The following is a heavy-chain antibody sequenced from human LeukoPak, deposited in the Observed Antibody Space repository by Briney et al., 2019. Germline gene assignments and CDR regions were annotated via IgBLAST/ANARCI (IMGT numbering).Heavy chain of an antibody. V-gene: IGHV3-23*01. D-gene: IGHD1-26*01. CDR1: GFTFSSYA. Sequence: PGGSLRLSCAASGFTFSSYAMSWVRQAPGKGLEWVSLISGSGGSTYYADSVKGRFTISRDNSKNTLYLQMNSLRAEDTAVYYCAKGNSGSYYLFDYWGQGTLVTVSS. J-gene: IGHJ4*02. CDR2: ISGSGGST. CDR3: AKGNSGSYYLFDY.